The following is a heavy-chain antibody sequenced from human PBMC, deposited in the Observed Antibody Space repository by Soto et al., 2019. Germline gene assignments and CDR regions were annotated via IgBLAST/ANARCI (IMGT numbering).Heavy chain of an antibody. CDR3: ARWGVNYYYYYGMDV. J-gene: IGHJ6*02. CDR1: GGTFSSYA. V-gene: IGHV1-69*13. D-gene: IGHD3-10*01. Sequence: GASVKVSCKASGGTFSSYAISWVRQAPGQGLEWMGGIIPIFGTANYAQKFQGRVTITADESTSTAYMELSSLRSEDTALYYCARWGVNYYYYYGMDVWGQGTTVTVSS. CDR2: IIPIFGTA.